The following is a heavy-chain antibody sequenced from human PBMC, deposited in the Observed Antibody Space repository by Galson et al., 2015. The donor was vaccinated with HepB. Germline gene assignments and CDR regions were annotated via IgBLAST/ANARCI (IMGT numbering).Heavy chain of an antibody. D-gene: IGHD3-3*01. CDR1: GYTFTNYY. J-gene: IGHJ5*02. V-gene: IGHV1-46*01. CDR2: IFPSGDTT. CDR3: STKDWFDP. Sequence: SVKVSCKASGYTFTNYYMHWVRQAPGQGLEWMGTIFPSGDTTIYAQTFQGRLTVTGDTSTSTVYMELSSLRSDDTAFWSGSTKDWFDPWGQGTLVTVSS.